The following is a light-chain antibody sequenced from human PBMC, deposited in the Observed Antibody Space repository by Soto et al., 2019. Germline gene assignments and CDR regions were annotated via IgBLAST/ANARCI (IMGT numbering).Light chain of an antibody. CDR3: LQHNTYPIT. J-gene: IGKJ5*01. CDR1: QGIRND. Sequence: DIQITQSPSSLSSSVLERFTITCPASQGIRNDLGWYQQKPGKAPKRLIHAASSLQSGVPSRFSGSGSGTDFTLTISSLQPEDFATYLCLQHNTYPITFGQGTRLEIK. CDR2: AAS. V-gene: IGKV1-17*01.